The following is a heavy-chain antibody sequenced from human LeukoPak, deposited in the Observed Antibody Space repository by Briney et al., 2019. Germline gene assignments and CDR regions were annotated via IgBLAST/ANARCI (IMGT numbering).Heavy chain of an antibody. CDR2: IWYDGSNK. J-gene: IGHJ4*02. V-gene: IGHV3-33*01. CDR1: GFTFSSYG. D-gene: IGHD5-24*01. CDR3: ARDSNRWLQPYYFDY. Sequence: PGRSLRLSCAASGFTFSSYGMHWVRQAPGKGLEWVAVIWYDGSNKYYADSVKGRFTISRDNSKSTLHLQMNSLRAEDTAVYYCARDSNRWLQPYYFDYWGQGTLVTVSS.